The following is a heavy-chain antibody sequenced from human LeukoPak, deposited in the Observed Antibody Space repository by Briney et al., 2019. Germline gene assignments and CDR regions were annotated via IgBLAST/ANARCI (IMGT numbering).Heavy chain of an antibody. CDR3: TWFGELNQNYTDY. D-gene: IGHD3-10*01. Sequence: SQTLSLTCTVSGGSISSGSYYWSWIRQPAGKGLEWIGRIYTSGSTNYNPSLKSRVTISVDTSKNQFSLKLTSVTAADTAVYYCTWFGELNQNYTDYWGQGTLVTVSS. J-gene: IGHJ4*02. CDR1: GGSISSGSYY. V-gene: IGHV4-61*02. CDR2: IYTSGST.